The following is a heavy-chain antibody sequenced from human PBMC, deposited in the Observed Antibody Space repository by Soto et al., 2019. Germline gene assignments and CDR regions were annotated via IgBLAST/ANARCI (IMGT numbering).Heavy chain of an antibody. V-gene: IGHV4-59*01. Sequence: SETLSLTCTVSGGSISSYYWSWIRQPPGKGLEWIGYIYYSGSTNYNPSLKSRVTISVDTPKNQFSLKLSSVTAADTAVYYCARDYIVVVPAAIQYYYYYCMDVWGQGTTVTVSS. D-gene: IGHD2-2*02. CDR1: GGSISSYY. J-gene: IGHJ6*02. CDR2: IYYSGST. CDR3: ARDYIVVVPAAIQYYYYYCMDV.